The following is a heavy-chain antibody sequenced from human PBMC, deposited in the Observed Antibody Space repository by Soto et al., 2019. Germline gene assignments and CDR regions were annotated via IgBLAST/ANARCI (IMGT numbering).Heavy chain of an antibody. Sequence: EAQLLESGGGLVQPGGSLRLSCAASGFSFSNYGLNWVRQAPGKGLEWVSGMSGSTGTTDYADSVKGRFTISRDNLKNTLYVQMNSLRGEDTAVYYCAIGTFGCGWESWGQGTLVAVSS. V-gene: IGHV3-23*01. J-gene: IGHJ4*02. D-gene: IGHD3-16*01. CDR3: AIGTFGCGWES. CDR2: MSGSTGTT. CDR1: GFSFSNYG.